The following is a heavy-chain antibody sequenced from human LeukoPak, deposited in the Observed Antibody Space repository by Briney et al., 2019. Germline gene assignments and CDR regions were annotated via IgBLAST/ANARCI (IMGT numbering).Heavy chain of an antibody. CDR1: GGSISSSSYY. CDR3: ARDRLVRAVAGNPFDY. V-gene: IGHV4-39*07. Sequence: SETLSLTCTVSGGSISSSSYYWGWIRQPPGKGLEWIGSIYYSGSTYYNPSLKSRVTISVDTSKNQFSLKLSSVTAADTAVYYCARDRLVRAVAGNPFDYWGQGTLVTVSS. D-gene: IGHD6-19*01. J-gene: IGHJ4*02. CDR2: IYYSGST.